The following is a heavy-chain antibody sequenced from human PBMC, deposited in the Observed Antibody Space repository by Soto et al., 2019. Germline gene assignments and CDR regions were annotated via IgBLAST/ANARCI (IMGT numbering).Heavy chain of an antibody. D-gene: IGHD6-6*01. J-gene: IGHJ6*02. CDR1: GGSISSYY. CDR3: ARSLVGHFGSSSPPPYYYYYYGMDV. CDR2: IYYSGST. V-gene: IGHV4-59*01. Sequence: SETLSLTCTVSGGSISSYYWSWIRQPPGKGLEWIGYIYYSGSTNYNPSLKSRVTISVDTSKNQFSLKLSSVTAADTAVYYCARSLVGHFGSSSPPPYYYYYYGMDVWGQGTTVTVSS.